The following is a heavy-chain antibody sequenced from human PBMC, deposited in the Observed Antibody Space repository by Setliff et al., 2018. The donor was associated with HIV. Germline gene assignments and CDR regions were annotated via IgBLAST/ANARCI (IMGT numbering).Heavy chain of an antibody. CDR2: INPRGGNT. V-gene: IGHV1-46*01. CDR1: GYTFINYY. CDR3: ARDLGMSLLRGVLVQGADWYFDV. Sequence: ASVKVSCKASGYTFINYYMHWVRQAPGQGLEWMGIINPRGGNTTYAQKFQGRVTMTRDTSISTAYMELSRLRSDDTAVYYCARDLGMSLLRGVLVQGADWYFDVWGRGTLVTVS. J-gene: IGHJ2*01. D-gene: IGHD3-10*01.